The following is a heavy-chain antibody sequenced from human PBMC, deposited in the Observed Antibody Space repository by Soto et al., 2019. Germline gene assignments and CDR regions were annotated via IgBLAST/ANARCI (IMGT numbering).Heavy chain of an antibody. J-gene: IGHJ4*02. CDR3: ARVGFGELMGGFDY. CDR1: GGSISSGGYS. D-gene: IGHD3-10*01. Sequence: SETLSLTCAVSGGSISSGGYSWSWIQQPPGKGLEWIGYIYHSGSTYYNPSLKSRVTISVDRSKNQFSLKLSSVTAADTAVYYCARVGFGELMGGFDYWGQGTLVTVSS. V-gene: IGHV4-30-2*01. CDR2: IYHSGST.